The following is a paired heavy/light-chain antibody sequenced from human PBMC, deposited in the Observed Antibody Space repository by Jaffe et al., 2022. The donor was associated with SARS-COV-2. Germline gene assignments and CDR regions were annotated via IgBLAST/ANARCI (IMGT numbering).Light chain of an antibody. V-gene: IGLV1-47*01. CDR3: AAWGDRLL. Sequence: QSVLTQPPSASGTPGQRVTISCSGSSSNIGSNYVSWYQQLPGTAPKLLIYRNNQRPSGVPDRFSGSKSGTSASLAISGLRSEDEADYYCAAWGDRLLFGGGTKLTVL. J-gene: IGLJ2*01. CDR2: RNN. CDR1: SSNIGSNY.
Heavy chain of an antibody. CDR1: GFTFSSYA. D-gene: IGHD5-12*01. CDR2: ISYDGSKK. V-gene: IGHV3-30*04. J-gene: IGHJ4*02. CDR3: ASSLSGGYDPPGAY. Sequence: QVQLVESGGGVVQPGRSLRLSCAASGFTFSSYAIHWVRQAPGKGLEWVAVISYDGSKKYYADSVRGRFTISRDNSKNTLYLQMNSLRGEDTAVFYCASSLSGGYDPPGAYWGQGTLITVSS.